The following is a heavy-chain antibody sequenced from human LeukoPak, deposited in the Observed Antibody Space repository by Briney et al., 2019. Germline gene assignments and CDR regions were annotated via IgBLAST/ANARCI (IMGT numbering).Heavy chain of an antibody. D-gene: IGHD3-10*01. Sequence: PGGSLRLSCAASGFTVSSNYMSWVRQAPGKGLEWVSVIYSGGSTYYADSVKGRFTISRDNSKNTLYLQMNSLRAEDTAVYYCARGGSGSYYYYFDYWGQGTLVTVSS. V-gene: IGHV3-66*01. CDR1: GFTVSSNY. J-gene: IGHJ4*02. CDR2: IYSGGST. CDR3: ARGGSGSYYYYFDY.